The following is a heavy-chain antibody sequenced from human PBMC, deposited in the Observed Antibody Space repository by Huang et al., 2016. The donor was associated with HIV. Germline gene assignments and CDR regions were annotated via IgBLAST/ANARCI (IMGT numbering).Heavy chain of an antibody. J-gene: IGHJ3*02. CDR1: GYTFTSFG. V-gene: IGHV1-18*01. Sequence: QIQLMQSGPELKQSGASVKVSCKASGYTFTSFGITWVRQAPGQGPEWRGWISASSGDTEYAQKFQGRVNLTTDTSTNIAYMELRSLRSDDTAKYYCARDPKYHRIGYYRQRRGIDIWGQGTMVIVSS. CDR2: ISASSGDT. CDR3: ARDPKYHRIGYYRQRRGIDI. D-gene: IGHD3-22*01.